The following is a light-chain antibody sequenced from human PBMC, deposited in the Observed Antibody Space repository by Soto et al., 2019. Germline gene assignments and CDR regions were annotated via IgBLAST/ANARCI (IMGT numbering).Light chain of an antibody. Sequence: QSALTQPPSVSGSPGQSVTISCTGTSSDLGSYNRVSWYQQPPGTAPKLMIYEVSNRPSGVPDRFSGSKSGTTASLTISGLQAEDEADYYCSSYTSNSTYVFVIGTKVTVL. CDR3: SSYTSNSTYV. CDR1: SSDLGSYNR. J-gene: IGLJ1*01. CDR2: EVS. V-gene: IGLV2-18*02.